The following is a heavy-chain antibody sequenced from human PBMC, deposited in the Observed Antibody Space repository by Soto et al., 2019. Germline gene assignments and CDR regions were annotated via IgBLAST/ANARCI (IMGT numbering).Heavy chain of an antibody. CDR3: ARRPWSSSWYFDY. CDR1: GGSISSSNW. CDR2: IYHSGST. D-gene: IGHD6-13*01. V-gene: IGHV4-4*02. J-gene: IGHJ4*02. Sequence: SETLSLTCAVSGGSISSSNWWSWVRQPPGKGLEWIGEIYHSGSTNYNPSLKSRVTISVDTSKNQFSLKLSSVTAADTAVYYCARRPWSSSWYFDYWGQGTLVTVSS.